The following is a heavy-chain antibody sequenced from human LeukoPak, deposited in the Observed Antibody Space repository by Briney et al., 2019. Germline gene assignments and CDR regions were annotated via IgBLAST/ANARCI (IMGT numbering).Heavy chain of an antibody. CDR2: ISDSGSTI. Sequence: NSGGSLRLSCNASGFTFSDYYMSWIRQAPGEGLKWISYISDSGSTIYYADSVKGRFTISRDNAKNSLYLQMNSLKAEDTAVYYCARGRRGEFEYSSSWGQGTLVTVSS. D-gene: IGHD6-6*01. CDR3: ARGRRGEFEYSSS. CDR1: GFTFSDYY. V-gene: IGHV3-11*04. J-gene: IGHJ5*02.